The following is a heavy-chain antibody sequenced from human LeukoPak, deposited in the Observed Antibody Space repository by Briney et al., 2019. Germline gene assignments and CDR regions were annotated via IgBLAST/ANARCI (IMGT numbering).Heavy chain of an antibody. D-gene: IGHD6-19*01. J-gene: IGHJ4*02. Sequence: SETLSLTCAVYGGSFSGYYWSWIRQPPGKGLEWIGEINHSGSTNYNLSLKSRVTISVDTSKNQFSLKLSSVTAADTAVYYCARCIAVAGFDYWGQGTLVTVSS. CDR3: ARCIAVAGFDY. CDR1: GGSFSGYY. V-gene: IGHV4-34*01. CDR2: INHSGST.